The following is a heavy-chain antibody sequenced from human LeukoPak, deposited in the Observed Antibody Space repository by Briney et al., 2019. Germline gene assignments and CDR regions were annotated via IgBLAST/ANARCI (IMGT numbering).Heavy chain of an antibody. CDR1: GGSISSSNW. J-gene: IGHJ5*02. CDR2: IYHSGST. CDR3: ARAGLTGRYNWFDP. Sequence: SETLSLTCAVSGGSISSSNWWSWVRQPPGKGLEWIGEIYHSGSTNYNPSLKSRVTISVDKSKNQFSLKLSSVTAADTAVYYCARAGLTGRYNWFDPWGQGTLVTVSS. D-gene: IGHD1-20*01. V-gene: IGHV4-4*02.